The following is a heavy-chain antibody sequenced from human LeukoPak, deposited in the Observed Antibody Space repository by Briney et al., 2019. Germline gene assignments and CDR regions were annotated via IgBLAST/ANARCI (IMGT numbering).Heavy chain of an antibody. CDR1: GDSISSYY. Sequence: SVTLSLTCTVSGDSISSYYWSWIRQSPEKGLEWIGYIHYTGSTYYNPSLRSRVTISVDTSKNQFSLRLISVTAADTAMYYCARSRGNLYFQHWGQGTLVTVSS. CDR2: IHYTGST. CDR3: ARSRGNLYFQH. J-gene: IGHJ1*01. D-gene: IGHD6-25*01. V-gene: IGHV4-59*01.